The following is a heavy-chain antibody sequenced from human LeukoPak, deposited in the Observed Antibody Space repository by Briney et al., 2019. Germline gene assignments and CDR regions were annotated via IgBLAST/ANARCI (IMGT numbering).Heavy chain of an antibody. D-gene: IGHD6-19*01. CDR1: DDSISDYY. CDR2: FHNSGTS. V-gene: IGHV4-59*01. Sequence: SETLSLTCTVSDDSISDYYRGWIRQPPGKGLEWIGYFHNSGTSTYNPSLKSRVTISADTSKNQFSLKLNSLTTADTAVYYCAKDDSSGPWVGSYYFDYWGQGTLVTVSS. CDR3: AKDDSSGPWVGSYYFDY. J-gene: IGHJ4*02.